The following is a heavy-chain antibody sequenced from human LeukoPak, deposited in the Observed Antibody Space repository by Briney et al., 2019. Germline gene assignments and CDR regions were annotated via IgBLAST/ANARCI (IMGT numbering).Heavy chain of an antibody. D-gene: IGHD4-17*01. J-gene: IGHJ5*02. CDR1: GFSFSIYE. Sequence: PGGSLRLSCTASGFSFSIYEMDWVRQAPGKGLEWLSYISGSGNRVYYADSVKGRFTISRDNAKNSLYLQMNSLTAEDSAVYYCVRDGKTTEAPRYDLFGPWGQGTLVTVSS. V-gene: IGHV3-48*03. CDR2: ISGSGNRV. CDR3: VRDGKTTEAPRYDLFGP.